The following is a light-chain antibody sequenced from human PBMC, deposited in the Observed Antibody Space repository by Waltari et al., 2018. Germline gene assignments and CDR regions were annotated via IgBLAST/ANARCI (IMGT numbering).Light chain of an antibody. J-gene: IGLJ2*01. CDR3: ISYTATKTLV. CDR1: SSDVGGFNF. V-gene: IGLV2-14*01. Sequence: QSALTQPASVSGSPGQSITISCTGTSSDVGGFNFVSWYQQHPVKPPNLIIYEVHNRPSGVSTRFSGSRSGYTASLTISGLQPGEEADYYCISYTATKTLVFGGGTKLTVL. CDR2: EVH.